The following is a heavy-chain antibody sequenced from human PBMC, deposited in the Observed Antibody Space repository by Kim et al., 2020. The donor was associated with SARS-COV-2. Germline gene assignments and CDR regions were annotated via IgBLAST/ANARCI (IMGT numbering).Heavy chain of an antibody. V-gene: IGHV3-74*01. CDR3: ARGASWATVTPYQH. Sequence: ADSVKGRFTISRDNAKNTLYLQMNSLRAEDTAVYYCARGASWATVTPYQHWGQGTLVTVSS. J-gene: IGHJ1*01. D-gene: IGHD4-17*01.